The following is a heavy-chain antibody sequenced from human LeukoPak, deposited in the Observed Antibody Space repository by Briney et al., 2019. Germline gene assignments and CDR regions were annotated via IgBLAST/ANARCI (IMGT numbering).Heavy chain of an antibody. CDR2: IWYDGSNK. D-gene: IGHD3-3*01. V-gene: IGHV3-33*03. CDR1: GFTFSSYG. Sequence: GGSLRLSCAASGFTFSSYGMHWVRQAPGKGLEWVAVIWYDGSNKYYADSVKGRFTISRDNAKNSLYLQMNSLRPEDTAVYYCLVFLGGGQGILVTVSS. J-gene: IGHJ4*02. CDR3: LVFLG.